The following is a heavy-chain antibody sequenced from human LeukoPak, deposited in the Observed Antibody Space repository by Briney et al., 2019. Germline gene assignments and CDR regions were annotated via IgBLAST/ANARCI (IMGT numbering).Heavy chain of an antibody. Sequence: PGGSLRLSCAASGFTFSSYGMSWVRQAPGKGLEWVSAISGSGGSTYYADSVKGRFTISRDNSKNTLYLQMNSLRAEDTAVYYCAKSDYYDSSGYAGYWGQGTLVTVSS. J-gene: IGHJ4*02. D-gene: IGHD3-22*01. V-gene: IGHV3-23*01. CDR3: AKSDYYDSSGYAGY. CDR2: ISGSGGST. CDR1: GFTFSSYG.